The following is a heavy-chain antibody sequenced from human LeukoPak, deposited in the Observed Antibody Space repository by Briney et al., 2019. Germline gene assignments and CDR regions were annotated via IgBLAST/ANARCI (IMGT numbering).Heavy chain of an antibody. V-gene: IGHV3-23*01. CDR3: ARSLVGITIFGVVTDPYFDY. J-gene: IGHJ4*02. CDR2: ISGSGGGT. CDR1: GFTFSSYA. Sequence: PGGSLRLSCAASGFTFSSYAMSWVRQAPGKGLEWVSAISGSGGGTYYADSVKGRFTISRDNSKNTLYLQMNSLRAEDTAVYYCARSLVGITIFGVVTDPYFDYWGQGTLVTVSS. D-gene: IGHD3-3*01.